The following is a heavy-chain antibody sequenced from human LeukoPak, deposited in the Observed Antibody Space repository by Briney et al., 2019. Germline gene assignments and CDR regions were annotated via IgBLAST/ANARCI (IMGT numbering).Heavy chain of an antibody. V-gene: IGHV3-23*01. CDR1: GSTFSSYA. J-gene: IGHJ4*02. D-gene: IGHD5-24*01. Sequence: PGGSLRLSCAASGSTFSSYAMSWVRQAPGKGLEWVSAISGSGGSTYYADSVKGRFTISRDNSKNTLYLQMNSLRAEDTAVYYCAKTPGEMATYTPIDYWGQGTLVTVSS. CDR3: AKTPGEMATYTPIDY. CDR2: ISGSGGST.